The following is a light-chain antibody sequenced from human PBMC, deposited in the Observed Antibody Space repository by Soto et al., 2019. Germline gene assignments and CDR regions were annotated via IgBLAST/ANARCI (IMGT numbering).Light chain of an antibody. V-gene: IGKV3-20*01. CDR2: GTS. Sequence: EIVVTQSPGTLSLSPGERATLSCRASQSISNDHLAWYQQKPGQAPRLLIYGTSNRATGGIADRFSGSGSGTDFTLTISRQEPEDFAVYYCQYYGSSVTFAGGTKVEIK. CDR1: QSISNDH. J-gene: IGKJ4*01. CDR3: QYYGSSVT.